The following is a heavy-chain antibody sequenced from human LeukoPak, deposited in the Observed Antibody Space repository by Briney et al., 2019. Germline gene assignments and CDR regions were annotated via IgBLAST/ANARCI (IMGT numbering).Heavy chain of an antibody. V-gene: IGHV1-69*13. D-gene: IGHD4-23*01. CDR2: IIPLFGTA. J-gene: IGHJ4*02. CDR3: ARGWLAESTVVTPYNY. Sequence: SVKVSCKASGGTFSNYAINWVRQAPGQGLEWMGGIIPLFGTANYAQKFQGRVTITAVESKSTAYMELSSLRSVDTAVYYCARGWLAESTVVTPYNYWGQGTLVTVSS. CDR1: GGTFSNYA.